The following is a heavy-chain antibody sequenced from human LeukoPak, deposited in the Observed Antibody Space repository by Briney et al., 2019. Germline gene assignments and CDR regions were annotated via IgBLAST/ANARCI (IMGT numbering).Heavy chain of an antibody. D-gene: IGHD6-19*01. V-gene: IGHV3-23*01. CDR2: ISGSGNKT. CDR1: GFTFGSFA. Sequence: GGSLRLSCAASGFTFGSFAMSWVRQAPGKGLEWVSSISGSGNKTYYADSVRGRFTISRDNSKNTLDLQMTSLRAEDTALYYCAKESWSSGWTNWFDPWGHGTPVTVSS. J-gene: IGHJ5*02. CDR3: AKESWSSGWTNWFDP.